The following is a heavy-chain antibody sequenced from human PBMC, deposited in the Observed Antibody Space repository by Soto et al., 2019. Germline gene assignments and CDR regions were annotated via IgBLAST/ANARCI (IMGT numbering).Heavy chain of an antibody. CDR1: GFTFSSYW. CDR2: NSDGSRT. Sequence: EVQLVESGGGIVQPGGSLRLSCAASGFTFSSYWMHWVRQAPGKGLVWVSRNSDGSRTSYADSAKSRFTISRDNAKNTVYLQMNSLRAEDTAVYYCARGDGDYYDGNGYLGRHWGQGTLVTVSS. V-gene: IGHV3-74*01. D-gene: IGHD3-22*01. J-gene: IGHJ4*02. CDR3: ARGDGDYYDGNGYLGRH.